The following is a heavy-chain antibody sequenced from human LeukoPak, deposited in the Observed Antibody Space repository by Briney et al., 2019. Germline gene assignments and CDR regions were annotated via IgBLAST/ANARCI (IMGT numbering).Heavy chain of an antibody. Sequence: GGSLRLSCAASGFTFSSSTMGWVRQAPGKGLEWVSSISGSGGSTYYADSVKGRFTVSRDNSKNTLYLHMNSLTFEDTAVYYCRGNWCWGQGTLVTVSS. J-gene: IGHJ4*02. V-gene: IGHV3-23*01. D-gene: IGHD1-20*01. CDR3: RGNWC. CDR1: GFTFSSST. CDR2: ISGSGGST.